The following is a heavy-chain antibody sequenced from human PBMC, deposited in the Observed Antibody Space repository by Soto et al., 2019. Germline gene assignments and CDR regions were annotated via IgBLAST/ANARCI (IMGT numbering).Heavy chain of an antibody. J-gene: IGHJ4*02. Sequence: EVRLLESGGGLEQPGGSLRLSCVISGFTFDNYAMSWVRQALGKGLEWVSAISGGGGGTYYADSVRGRFIISRDNSKNTVYLQVNGLRIEDTAVYDCAKDVHYDSSGGLASWGQGPLVTVSS. D-gene: IGHD3-22*01. CDR1: GFTFDNYA. V-gene: IGHV3-23*01. CDR3: AKDVHYDSSGGLAS. CDR2: ISGGGGGT.